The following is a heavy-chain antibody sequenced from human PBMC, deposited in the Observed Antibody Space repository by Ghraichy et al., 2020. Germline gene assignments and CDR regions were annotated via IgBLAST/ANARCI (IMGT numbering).Heavy chain of an antibody. V-gene: IGHV4-59*01. CDR3: ARERGTLFGNYYYGMDV. CDR1: GGSMTSYY. J-gene: IGHJ6*02. D-gene: IGHD3-9*01. CDR2: IHSNGST. Sequence: SQTLSLTCIVSGGSMTSYYWSWIRQPPGKRLAWIGYIHSNGSTNYNPSFKSRVTISEDTSKNQFTLKLSSLTAADTAVYYCARERGTLFGNYYYGMDVWGQGTTVTVSS.